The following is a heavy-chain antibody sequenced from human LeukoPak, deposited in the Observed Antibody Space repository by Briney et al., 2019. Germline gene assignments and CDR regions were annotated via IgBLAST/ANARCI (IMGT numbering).Heavy chain of an antibody. CDR2: ISGSGTGT. V-gene: IGHV3-23*01. Sequence: GGSLRLSCAASTFTFSYYAMNWVRQAPGKGLEWVSGISGSGTGTHYADSVKGRFTISRDNSKNTLYLQMNSLRAEDTAVYYCAKEDDILTGYYPFDSWGQGTLVTVSS. J-gene: IGHJ4*02. CDR3: AKEDDILTGYYPFDS. D-gene: IGHD3-9*01. CDR1: TFTFSYYA.